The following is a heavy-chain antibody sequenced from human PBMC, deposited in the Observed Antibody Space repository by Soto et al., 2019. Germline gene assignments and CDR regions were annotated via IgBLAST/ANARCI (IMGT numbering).Heavy chain of an antibody. J-gene: IGHJ6*03. D-gene: IGHD3-10*01. Sequence: EVQLVESGGGVVRPGGSLRLSCAASGFTFDDYGMSWVRQAPGKGLEWVSGINWNGGSTGYADSVKGRFTISRDNAKNSLYLQMNSLRAEDTALYHCARCYGSGSLISGYYYYMDVWGKGTTVTVSS. V-gene: IGHV3-20*01. CDR2: INWNGGST. CDR3: ARCYGSGSLISGYYYYMDV. CDR1: GFTFDDYG.